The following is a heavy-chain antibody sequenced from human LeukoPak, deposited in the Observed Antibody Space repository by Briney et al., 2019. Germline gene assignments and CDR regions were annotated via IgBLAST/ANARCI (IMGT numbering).Heavy chain of an antibody. Sequence: GGSLRLSCAASGFTFSNYWMHWVRQAPGKGLVWVSRINSDGINTSYADSVKGRFTISRDNSKNTLYLQMNNLRAEDTAVYYCARAVDCSGGSCYSWSWFDPWGQGTLVTVSS. D-gene: IGHD2-15*01. CDR2: INSDGINT. V-gene: IGHV3-74*01. CDR1: GFTFSNYW. CDR3: ARAVDCSGGSCYSWSWFDP. J-gene: IGHJ5*02.